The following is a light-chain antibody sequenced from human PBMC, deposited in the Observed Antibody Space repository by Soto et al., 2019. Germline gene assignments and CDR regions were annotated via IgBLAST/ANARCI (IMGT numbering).Light chain of an antibody. J-gene: IGKJ3*01. Sequence: IVLTQSPGTLSLSPGERATLSCRASQSVTSSYLAWYQQKPGQTPRLLIYDASSRATGIPDRFSGSGSGTDFTITISRLEPEDFAVYYCQQYGRSPFTFGPGTKVDIK. CDR2: DAS. CDR3: QQYGRSPFT. V-gene: IGKV3-20*01. CDR1: QSVTSSY.